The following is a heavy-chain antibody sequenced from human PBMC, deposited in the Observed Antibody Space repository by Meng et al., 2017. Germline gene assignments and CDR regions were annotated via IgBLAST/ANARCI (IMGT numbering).Heavy chain of an antibody. CDR3: ARGSYYDSSGYYSVNY. CDR2: ISYDGSNK. Sequence: QVQPVESGGGVVHPVRSLRLSCAASGFTFSSYAMHWVRQAPGKGLEWVAVISYDGSNKYYADSVKGRFTISRDNSKNTLYLQMNSLRAEDTAVYYCARGSYYDSSGYYSVNYWGQGTLVTVSS. CDR1: GFTFSSYA. J-gene: IGHJ4*02. D-gene: IGHD3-22*01. V-gene: IGHV3-30*01.